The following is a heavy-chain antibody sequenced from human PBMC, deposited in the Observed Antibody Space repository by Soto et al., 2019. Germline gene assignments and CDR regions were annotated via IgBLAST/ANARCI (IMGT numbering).Heavy chain of an antibody. Sequence: GASVKVSCKASGCIFTKSAMHWVRQAPGQRLEWMGWISGGNGNTKYSPKLQDRVTITRDTSASTAYMELSSLRSGDTALYYCARDGVAAGNINFDYWGQGTLVTVSS. CDR3: ARDGVAAGNINFDY. J-gene: IGHJ4*02. V-gene: IGHV1-3*01. CDR2: ISGGNGNT. CDR1: GCIFTKSA. D-gene: IGHD6-25*01.